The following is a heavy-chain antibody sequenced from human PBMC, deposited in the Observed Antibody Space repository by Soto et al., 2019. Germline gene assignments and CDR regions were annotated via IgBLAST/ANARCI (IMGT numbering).Heavy chain of an antibody. CDR3: ARDRGDIFGGYYYGMDV. CDR1: DGCISRGAYY. Sequence: SETLSVACTVCDGCISRGAYYWRWIRQHPGKGLEWIGYIYYSGSTYYNPSLKSRVTISVDTSKNQFSLKLSSVTAADTAVYYCARDRGDIFGGYYYGMDVWSQGTTVTVSS. J-gene: IGHJ6*02. D-gene: IGHD3-9*01. CDR2: IYYSGST. V-gene: IGHV4-31*03.